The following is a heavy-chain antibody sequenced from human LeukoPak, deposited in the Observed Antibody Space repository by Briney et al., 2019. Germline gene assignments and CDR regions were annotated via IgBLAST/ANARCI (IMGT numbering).Heavy chain of an antibody. Sequence: GGSLRLSCAASGFTFNTYAMNWVRQAPGKGLEWVSSISDSSSYIYYADSVKGRFTISRDNAKNSLYLQITSLRAEDTAVYYCARYYGSGSPPFDYWGQGTLVTVSS. CDR3: ARYYGSGSPPFDY. V-gene: IGHV3-21*01. J-gene: IGHJ4*02. D-gene: IGHD3-10*01. CDR1: GFTFNTYA. CDR2: ISDSSSYI.